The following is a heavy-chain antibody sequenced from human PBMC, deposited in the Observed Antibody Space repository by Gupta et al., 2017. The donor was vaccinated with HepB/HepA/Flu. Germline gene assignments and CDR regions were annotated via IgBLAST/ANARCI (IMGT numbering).Heavy chain of an antibody. V-gene: IGHV4-34*01. J-gene: IGHJ5*02. CDR3: AAFIYCSGGSCYWFDP. CDR1: GGSFSGYY. Sequence: QVQLQQWGAGLLKPSETLSLTCAVYGGSFSGYYWSWIRQPPGKGLEWIGEINHSGSTNYNPSLKSRVTISVDTSKNQFSLKLSSVTAADTAVYYCAAFIYCSGGSCYWFDPWGQGTLVTVSS. D-gene: IGHD2-15*01. CDR2: INHSGST.